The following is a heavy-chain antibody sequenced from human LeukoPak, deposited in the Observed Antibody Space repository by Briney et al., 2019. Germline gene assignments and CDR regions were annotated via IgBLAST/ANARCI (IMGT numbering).Heavy chain of an antibody. D-gene: IGHD3-9*01. CDR3: ARTLRYFDWCFDY. CDR2: IYYSGST. Sequence: SETLSLTCTVSGGSLSSYYWSWIRQPPGKGLEWIGYIYYSGSTNYNPSLKSRVTISVDTSKNQFSLKLSSVTAADTAVYYCARTLRYFDWCFDYWGQGTLVTVSS. V-gene: IGHV4-59*01. CDR1: GGSLSSYY. J-gene: IGHJ4*02.